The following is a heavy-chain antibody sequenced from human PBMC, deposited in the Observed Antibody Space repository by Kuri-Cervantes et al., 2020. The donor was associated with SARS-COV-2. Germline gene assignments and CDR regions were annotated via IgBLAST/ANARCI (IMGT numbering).Heavy chain of an antibody. D-gene: IGHD3-22*01. Sequence: GESLKISCSASGFNLIRYAIHWVRQAPGKGLEWVSAISGSGGSTNYEDSVKGRFTISRDNSKNTLYLQMNSLRAEDTAVDYCAKAVVSYYYYGMDVWGQGTTVTVSS. V-gene: IGHV3-23*01. J-gene: IGHJ6*02. CDR2: ISGSGGST. CDR1: GFNLIRYA. CDR3: AKAVVSYYYYGMDV.